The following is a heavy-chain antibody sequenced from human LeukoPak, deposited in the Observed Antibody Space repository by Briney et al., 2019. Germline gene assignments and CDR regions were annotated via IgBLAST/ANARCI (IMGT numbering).Heavy chain of an antibody. CDR3: ARVDGDYGYYYMDV. Sequence: GGSLRLSCAASGFTFSSYWMSWVRQAPGKGLEWVANIKQDGSEKYYVDSVKGRFTISRDNAKNSLYLQMNSLRAEDTAVYYCARVDGDYGYYYMDVWGKGTAVTISS. J-gene: IGHJ6*03. CDR1: GFTFSSYW. D-gene: IGHD4-17*01. V-gene: IGHV3-7*01. CDR2: IKQDGSEK.